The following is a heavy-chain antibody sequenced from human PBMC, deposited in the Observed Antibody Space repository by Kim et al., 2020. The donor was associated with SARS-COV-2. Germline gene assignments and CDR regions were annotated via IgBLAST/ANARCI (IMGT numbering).Heavy chain of an antibody. CDR1: GFTFSSYG. Sequence: GGSLRLSCAASGFTFSSYGMHWVRQAPGKGLEWVAVISYDGSNKYYADSVKGRFTISRDNSKNTLYLQMNSLRAEDTAVYYCANSGIAAAGTGYWGQGTLVTVSS. CDR2: ISYDGSNK. D-gene: IGHD6-13*01. J-gene: IGHJ4*02. CDR3: ANSGIAAAGTGY. V-gene: IGHV3-30*18.